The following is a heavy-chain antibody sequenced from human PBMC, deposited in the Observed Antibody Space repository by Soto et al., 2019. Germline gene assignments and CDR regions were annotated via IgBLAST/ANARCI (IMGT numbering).Heavy chain of an antibody. CDR3: ARDQPGYSYGYGLGY. Sequence: PGGSLRLAGAASGFTFSSYSMNWVGQVPGKGLGWVSSISSSSSYIYYADSVKGRFTISRDNAKNSLYLQMNSLRAEDTAVYYCARDQPGYSYGYGLGYWGQGT. V-gene: IGHV3-21*01. J-gene: IGHJ4*02. D-gene: IGHD5-18*01. CDR1: GFTFSSYS. CDR2: ISSSSSYI.